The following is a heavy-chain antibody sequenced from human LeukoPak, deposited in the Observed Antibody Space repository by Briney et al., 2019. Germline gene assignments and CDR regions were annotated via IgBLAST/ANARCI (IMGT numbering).Heavy chain of an antibody. Sequence: GESLKISCKGSGYSFSTYWIAWVRQMPGKGLEWMGIVYPGDSESRYSPSFQGQVTMSADKSINTAYLQWSSLKASDTAMYYCARHYYDTSGYFDYWGQGTPVTVSS. CDR1: GYSFSTYW. CDR3: ARHYYDTSGYFDY. V-gene: IGHV5-51*01. D-gene: IGHD3-22*01. CDR2: VYPGDSES. J-gene: IGHJ4*02.